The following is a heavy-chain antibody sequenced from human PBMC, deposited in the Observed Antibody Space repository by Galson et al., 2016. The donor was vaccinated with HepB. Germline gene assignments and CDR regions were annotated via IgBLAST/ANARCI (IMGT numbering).Heavy chain of an antibody. CDR3: ARAPPPRYCSGGSCYGGYGMDV. CDR1: GFIFDEND. Sequence: SLRLSCAASGFIFDENDMSWVRQAPGKGLEWVSGINWNGGSTGYADSVKGRFTISRDNAKNSLYLQMNSLRDEDTAIYYCARAPPPRYCSGGSCYGGYGMDVWGQGTTVTVSS. D-gene: IGHD2-15*01. CDR2: INWNGGST. J-gene: IGHJ6*02. V-gene: IGHV3-20*04.